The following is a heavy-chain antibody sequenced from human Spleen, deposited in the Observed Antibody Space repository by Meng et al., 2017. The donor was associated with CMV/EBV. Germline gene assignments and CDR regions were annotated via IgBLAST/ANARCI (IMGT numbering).Heavy chain of an antibody. Sequence: GESLKISCAASGFIFSSYAMHWVRQAPGKGLEWVAAISYDGSNKYHADSVKGRFTISRDNSKNTLYLQMNSLRAEDTAVYYCARDPAQSRFIVVVPAGMHYWGQGTLVTVSS. J-gene: IGHJ4*02. D-gene: IGHD2-2*01. CDR2: ISYDGSNK. CDR1: GFIFSSYA. V-gene: IGHV3-30*04. CDR3: ARDPAQSRFIVVVPAGMHY.